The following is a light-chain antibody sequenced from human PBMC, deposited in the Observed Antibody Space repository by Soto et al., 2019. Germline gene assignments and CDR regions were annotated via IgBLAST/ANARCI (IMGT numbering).Light chain of an antibody. V-gene: IGLV2-23*01. CDR2: ESS. CDR1: SSDVGSYNY. CDR3: CSYASLKFV. Sequence: QSALTQPASVSGSPGQSITISCTGTSSDVGSYNYVSWYQQHPGKVPKLMIYESSKRPSGVSDRFSGSKSGNTASLTISGLQAEEEDDYYCCSYASLKFVSGTGTKVTVL. J-gene: IGLJ1*01.